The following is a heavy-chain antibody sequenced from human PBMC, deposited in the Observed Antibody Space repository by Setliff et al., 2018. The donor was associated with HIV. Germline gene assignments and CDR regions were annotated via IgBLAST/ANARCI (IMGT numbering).Heavy chain of an antibody. CDR1: GFTFSYYY. CDR2: ISSSSSYI. V-gene: IGHV3-21*01. Sequence: GGSLRLSCAASGFTFSYYYMSGVRQAPGKGLEWVSSISSSSSYIFYADSVKGRFTISRDNAKISLYLQMNSLRAEDTAVYYCARDPYYYDSSGYGPRAFDIWGQGTMVTVSS. CDR3: ARDPYYYDSSGYGPRAFDI. D-gene: IGHD3-22*01. J-gene: IGHJ3*02.